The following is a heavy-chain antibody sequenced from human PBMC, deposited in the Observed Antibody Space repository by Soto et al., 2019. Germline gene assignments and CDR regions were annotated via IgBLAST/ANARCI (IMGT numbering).Heavy chain of an antibody. CDR3: ASGYDRSYYGMDV. Sequence: QVQLVQSGAEVKKPGSSVKVSCKASGGTFSSYAISWVRQAPGQGLEWMGGIIPIFGTANYAQKFQGRVNITADESTRTTYLELSSLRSEDTAVYYCASGYDRSYYGMDVWGQGTTVTVSS. CDR1: GGTFSSYA. J-gene: IGHJ6*02. V-gene: IGHV1-69*01. D-gene: IGHD5-12*01. CDR2: IIPIFGTA.